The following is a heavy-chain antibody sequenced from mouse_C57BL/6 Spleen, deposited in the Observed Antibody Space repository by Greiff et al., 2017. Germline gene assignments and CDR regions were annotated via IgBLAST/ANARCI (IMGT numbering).Heavy chain of an antibody. J-gene: IGHJ4*01. Sequence: EVQLQQSGAELVKPGASVKLSCTASGFNIKHYYMHWVKQRTEQGLEWIGRIDPEDGETKYDPKFQDKATITADTSSNTAYLQLSSLTSEDTAVYYCARAYYSNYEGVYAMDYWGQGTSVTVSS. D-gene: IGHD2-5*01. CDR3: ARAYYSNYEGVYAMDY. CDR2: IDPEDGET. CDR1: GFNIKHYY. V-gene: IGHV14-2*01.